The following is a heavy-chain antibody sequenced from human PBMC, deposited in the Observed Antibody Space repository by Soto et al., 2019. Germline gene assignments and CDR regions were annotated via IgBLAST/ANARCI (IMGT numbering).Heavy chain of an antibody. V-gene: IGHV1-69*01. CDR1: GGTFTSYA. CDR3: ARQESFGGFWYGMDV. CDR2: IIPIFGTA. J-gene: IGHJ6*02. Sequence: QVQLVQSGAEVKKPGSSVKVTCKASGGTFTSYAISWVRQAPGQGLEWMGGIIPIFGTANYAQKFQGRVTITADESTSTAYMELSSLRSEDTAVYYCARQESFGGFWYGMDVWGQGTTVTVSS. D-gene: IGHD3-10*01.